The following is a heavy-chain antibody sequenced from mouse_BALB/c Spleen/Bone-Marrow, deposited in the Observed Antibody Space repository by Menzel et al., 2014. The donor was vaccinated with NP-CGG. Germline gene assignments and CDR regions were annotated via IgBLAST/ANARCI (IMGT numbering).Heavy chain of an antibody. CDR1: GFNIKDTY. CDR2: IDPANGNT. CDR3: ASYYYDSSTFAY. D-gene: IGHD1-1*01. Sequence: VQLQQSGAELVKPGASVKLSCTASGFNIKDTYMHWVKQRPEQGLEWIGRIDPANGNTKYDPKFQGKATITADTSSNTAYLQLSSLTSEDTAVYYCASYYYDSSTFAYWGQGTLVTVSA. J-gene: IGHJ3*01. V-gene: IGHV14-3*02.